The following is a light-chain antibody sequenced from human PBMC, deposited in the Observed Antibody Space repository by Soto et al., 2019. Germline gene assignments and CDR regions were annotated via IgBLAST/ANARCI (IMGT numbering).Light chain of an antibody. CDR2: DVF. CDR1: SSDVGAYNY. J-gene: IGLJ3*02. V-gene: IGLV2-14*03. Sequence: QSALTQPASVSGSPGQSITISCTGTSSDVGAYNYVSWYQQHPGKAPKLIIYDVFNRPSGVSDRFSGSKSGNTASLTISGLQAEDEADYFCSSYTNFNSLFGGGTQLTVL. CDR3: SSYTNFNSL.